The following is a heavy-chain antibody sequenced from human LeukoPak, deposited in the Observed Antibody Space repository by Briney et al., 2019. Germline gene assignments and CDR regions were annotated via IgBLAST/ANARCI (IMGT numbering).Heavy chain of an antibody. V-gene: IGHV4-59*08. D-gene: IGHD2-21*02. J-gene: IGHJ4*02. Sequence: SETLSLTCTVSGGSISSYYWSWIRQPPGKGLEWIGYIYYSGNTYYNPSLKSRVTISVDTSKKQFSLKPSSVTAADTAVYYCARLYCGGDCYLSHIDYWGQGTLVTVSS. CDR2: IYYSGNT. CDR1: GGSISSYY. CDR3: ARLYCGGDCYLSHIDY.